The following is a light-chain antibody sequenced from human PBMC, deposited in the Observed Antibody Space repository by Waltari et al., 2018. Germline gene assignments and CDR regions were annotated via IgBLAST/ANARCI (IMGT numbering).Light chain of an antibody. Sequence: DIQLTQSPSSLSASEGDRVTITCRASQTIRSYLNWYQQSPGKAPNLLIYGASILQSGIPSRFSGSGYGTDFTLTISSLQPEDFTTYYCQQGYTAPLTFGGGTKLEIK. CDR3: QQGYTAPLT. CDR2: GAS. CDR1: QTIRSY. J-gene: IGKJ4*01. V-gene: IGKV1-39*01.